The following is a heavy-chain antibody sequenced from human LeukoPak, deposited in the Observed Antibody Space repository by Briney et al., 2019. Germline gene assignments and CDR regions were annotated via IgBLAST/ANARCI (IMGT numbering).Heavy chain of an antibody. D-gene: IGHD3-10*01. CDR1: GYTFTSYD. V-gene: IGHV1-8*01. Sequence: GASVKVSFKASGYTFTSYDINWVRQASGQGLEWMGWMNPNSGNTGYAQKFQGRVTMARDTSISTAYMELSSLRSEDTAVYYCARRGPVRGMDVWGKGTTVTVSS. CDR2: MNPNSGNT. J-gene: IGHJ6*03. CDR3: ARRGPVRGMDV.